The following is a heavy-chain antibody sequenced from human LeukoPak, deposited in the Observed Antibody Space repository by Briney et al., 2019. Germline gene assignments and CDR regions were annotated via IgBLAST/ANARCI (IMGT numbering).Heavy chain of an antibody. CDR3: ATVDTAMGIFDY. CDR2: ISPSGGST. Sequence: ASVKVSCKAFGYTFTSNYMHWVRQAPGQGPEWMGVISPSGGSTTYAQKFQGRVTLTRDMSTSTDYLELSSLRSEDTAVYYCATVDTAMGIFDYWGQGTLVTVSS. V-gene: IGHV1-46*01. D-gene: IGHD5-18*01. J-gene: IGHJ4*02. CDR1: GYTFTSNY.